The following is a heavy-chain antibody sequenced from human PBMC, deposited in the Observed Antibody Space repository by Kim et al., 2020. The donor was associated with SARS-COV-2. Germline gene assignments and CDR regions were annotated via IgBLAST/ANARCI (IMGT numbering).Heavy chain of an antibody. CDR3: ARARRDIVLVVYAMGAFDI. CDR2: IYYSGST. V-gene: IGHV4-31*03. Sequence: SETLSLTCTVSGGSISSGGYYWSWIRQHPGKGLEWIGYIYYSGSTYYNPSLKSRVTISVDTSKNQFSLKLSSVTAADTAVYYWARARRDIVLVVYAMGAFDIWGQGTMVTVSS. CDR1: GGSISSGGYY. D-gene: IGHD2-8*02. J-gene: IGHJ3*02.